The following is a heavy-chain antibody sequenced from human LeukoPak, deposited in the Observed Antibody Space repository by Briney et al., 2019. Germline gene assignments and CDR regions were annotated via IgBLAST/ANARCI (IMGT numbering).Heavy chain of an antibody. J-gene: IGHJ4*02. Sequence: SETLSLTCTVSGGSISSYYWSWIRQPPGKGLEWIGYIYYSGSTNYNPSLKSRVTISVDTSKNQSSLKLSSVTAADTAVYYCAREHCSGGSCYYYWGQGTLVTVSS. CDR2: IYYSGST. CDR3: AREHCSGGSCYYY. CDR1: GGSISSYY. D-gene: IGHD2-15*01. V-gene: IGHV4-59*01.